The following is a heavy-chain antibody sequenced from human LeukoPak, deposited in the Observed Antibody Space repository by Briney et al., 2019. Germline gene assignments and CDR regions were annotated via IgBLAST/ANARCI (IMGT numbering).Heavy chain of an antibody. Sequence: GGSLRLSCAASGFTFSNYWMNWVRQAPGKGVEWVANIRLDGSEKYYVDSVKGRFTISRDNAKNSLYLQMNSLRAEDTAVYYCARGETTGLGDYYYYYGMDVWGHGTTVTVSS. CDR3: ARGETTGLGDYYYYYGMDV. CDR1: GFTFSNYW. D-gene: IGHD1-1*01. CDR2: IRLDGSEK. J-gene: IGHJ6*02. V-gene: IGHV3-7*01.